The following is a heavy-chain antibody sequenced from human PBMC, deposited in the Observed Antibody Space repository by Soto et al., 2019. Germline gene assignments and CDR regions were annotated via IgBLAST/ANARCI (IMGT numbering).Heavy chain of an antibody. V-gene: IGHV1-69*06. D-gene: IGHD3-16*01. Sequence: ASVKVSCKASGGTFSSYSFSWVRQAPGQGLEWMGGITPIFGTVHYAQNFRGRVTITADKSTRIVHMELSSLRSEDTAVFYCAREGDTREGRGVFFSWGQGTLVTVSS. CDR2: ITPIFGTV. J-gene: IGHJ5*02. CDR1: GGTFSSYS. CDR3: AREGDTREGRGVFFS.